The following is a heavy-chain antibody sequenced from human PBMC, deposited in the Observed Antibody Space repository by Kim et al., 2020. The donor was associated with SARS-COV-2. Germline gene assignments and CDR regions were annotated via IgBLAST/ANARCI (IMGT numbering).Heavy chain of an antibody. J-gene: IGHJ4*02. CDR2: ISWNGGTI. CDR1: GFIFDDYA. CDR3: VKGKDGDRISYYFDY. Sequence: GGSLRLSCAASGFIFDDYAMNWVRQAPGKGLEWVSGISWNGGTIAYADSVKGRITISRENAKNSLYLQMNSLRTEDTALYYCVKGKDGDRISYYFDYWGQGALVTVSS. V-gene: IGHV3-9*01. D-gene: IGHD4-17*01.